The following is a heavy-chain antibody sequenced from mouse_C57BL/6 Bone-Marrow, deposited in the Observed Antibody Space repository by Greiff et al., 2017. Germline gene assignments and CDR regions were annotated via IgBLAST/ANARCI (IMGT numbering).Heavy chain of an antibody. V-gene: IGHV7-3*01. Sequence: EVMLVESGGGLVQPGGSLSLSCAASGFTFTDYYMSWVRQPPGKALEWLGFIRNKANGYTTEYSASVKGRFTISRDNSQSSLYLQMNALRAEDSATYYCARYTYSNYVDYAMDYWGQGTSVTVSS. CDR1: GFTFTDYY. D-gene: IGHD2-5*01. J-gene: IGHJ4*01. CDR3: ARYTYSNYVDYAMDY. CDR2: IRNKANGYTT.